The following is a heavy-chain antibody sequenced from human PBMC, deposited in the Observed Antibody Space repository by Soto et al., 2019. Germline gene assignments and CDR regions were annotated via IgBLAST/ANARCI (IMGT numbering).Heavy chain of an antibody. CDR2: ISYDGSNK. Sequence: QVQLVESAGSVVQPGRSLRLSCAASGFTFSSYGMHWVRQAPGKGLEWVAVISYDGSNKYYADSVKGRFTISRDNSKNTLYLQMNRLRAEDTAVYYCAKGGGYDFWSGYYGDYGLYWGQGTLVTVSS. V-gene: IGHV3-30*18. D-gene: IGHD3-3*01. J-gene: IGHJ4*02. CDR1: GFTFSSYG. CDR3: AKGGGYDFWSGYYGDYGLY.